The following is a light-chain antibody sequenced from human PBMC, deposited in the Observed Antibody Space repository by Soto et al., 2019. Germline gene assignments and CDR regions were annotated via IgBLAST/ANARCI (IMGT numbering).Light chain of an antibody. Sequence: EVVLTQSPATLSVSPGDRATLSCRASQSVSRNLAWYQQKPGQAPRLLIYAASSLQNGVPARFSGSGSGTEFSLTISSLQPEDFATYFCQQTYSARWTFGQGTKVGI. V-gene: IGKV3-15*01. CDR3: QQTYSARWT. CDR2: AAS. J-gene: IGKJ1*01. CDR1: QSVSRN.